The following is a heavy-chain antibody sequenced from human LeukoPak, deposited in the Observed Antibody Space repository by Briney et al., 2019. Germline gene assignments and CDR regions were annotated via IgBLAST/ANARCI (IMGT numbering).Heavy chain of an antibody. D-gene: IGHD6-13*01. CDR2: INNSGGST. Sequence: GGSLRLSCAASGFTFSSYAMSWVRQAPGKGLEWVSSINNSGGSTYYADSVKGRFTISRDNSKTTLYLQVNSLKAEDTAIYYCARSGSRISSSSWYLWFDPGGQGTLVTVSS. J-gene: IGHJ5*02. V-gene: IGHV3-23*01. CDR1: GFTFSSYA. CDR3: ARSGSRISSSSWYLWFDP.